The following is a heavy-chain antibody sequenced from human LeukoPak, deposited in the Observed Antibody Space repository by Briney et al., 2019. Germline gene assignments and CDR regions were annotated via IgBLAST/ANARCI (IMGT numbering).Heavy chain of an antibody. CDR3: ARGYDTYHYFDN. CDR1: GYSFTTYA. V-gene: IGHV1-3*01. J-gene: IGHJ4*02. CDR2: INPGKGNT. D-gene: IGHD3-22*01. Sequence: ASVKVSCKAPGYSFTTYAIHWLRQAPGQRFEWMGWINPGKGNTRYSQKFQGRLTITSDTSATSVYMELRSLKSGDTALYYCARGYDTYHYFDNWGQGTLITASS.